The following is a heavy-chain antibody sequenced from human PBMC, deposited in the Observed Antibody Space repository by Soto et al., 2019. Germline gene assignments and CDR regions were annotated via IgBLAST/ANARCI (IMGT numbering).Heavy chain of an antibody. CDR2: IWYDGSNK. V-gene: IGHV3-33*01. CDR3: ARDDRCSGGSCHIVEY. CDR1: GFTFSSYG. J-gene: IGHJ4*02. Sequence: PWGSLRLSCAASGFTFSSYGMHWVRQAPGKGLEWVAVIWYDGSNKYYADSVKGRFTISRDNSKNTLYLQMNSLRAEDTAVYYCARDDRCSGGSCHIVEYWGQGTLVTVSS. D-gene: IGHD2-15*01.